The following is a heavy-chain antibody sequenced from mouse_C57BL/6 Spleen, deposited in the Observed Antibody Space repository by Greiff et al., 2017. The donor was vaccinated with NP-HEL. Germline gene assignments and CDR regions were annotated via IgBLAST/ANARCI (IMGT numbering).Heavy chain of an antibody. J-gene: IGHJ2*01. CDR3: ARGGYYGSFDY. CDR1: GYTFTSYW. CDR2: IDPSDSST. V-gene: IGHV1-69*01. D-gene: IGHD1-1*01. Sequence: QVQLQQPGAELVMPGASVTLSCKASGYTFTSYWMHWVQQRPGQGLEWIGEIDPSDSSTNYTQTFEGKSTLTVDKSSSTVYMQLSSLTSEDSAVYYCARGGYYGSFDYWGQGTTLTVSS.